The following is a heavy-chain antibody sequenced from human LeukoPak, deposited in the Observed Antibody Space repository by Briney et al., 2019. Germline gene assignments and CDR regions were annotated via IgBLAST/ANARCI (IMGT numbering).Heavy chain of an antibody. CDR2: ISAYNGNT. CDR3: ARASYSYDISGWVRFDY. J-gene: IGHJ4*02. Sequence: ASVKVSCKASGYTFTSYGISWVRQAPGQGLEWMGWISAYNGNTNYAQKLQGRVTMTTDTSTSTDYMKLRSLRSDDTAVYYCARASYSYDISGWVRFDYWGQGTLVTVSS. D-gene: IGHD3-22*01. V-gene: IGHV1-18*01. CDR1: GYTFTSYG.